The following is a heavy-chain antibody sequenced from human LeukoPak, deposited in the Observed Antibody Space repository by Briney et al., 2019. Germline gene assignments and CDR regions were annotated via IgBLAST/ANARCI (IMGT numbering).Heavy chain of an antibody. CDR2: INHSGST. D-gene: IGHD6-13*01. CDR3: ARDNGVAAAGTLYFDY. J-gene: IGHJ4*02. V-gene: IGHV4-34*01. CDR1: GGSFSGYY. Sequence: SETLSLTCAVYGGSFSGYYWSWIRQPPGKGLEWIGEINHSGSTNYNPSLKSRVTISADTSKNQFSLKLSSVTAADTAVYYCARDNGVAAAGTLYFDYWGQGTLVTVSS.